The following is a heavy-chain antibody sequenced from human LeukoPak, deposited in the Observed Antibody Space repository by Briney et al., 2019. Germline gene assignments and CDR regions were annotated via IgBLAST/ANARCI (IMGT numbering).Heavy chain of an antibody. V-gene: IGHV1-2*02. Sequence: ASVKVSCKASGYTFTGYYMHWVRQAPGQGPEWLGWINPNSGGTDSPQKFQGRVTMTSDTSISTVYMELSRLRSEDTAVYYCARAEGVPAAGTYYFDYWGQGTLVTVSS. CDR2: INPNSGGT. J-gene: IGHJ4*02. D-gene: IGHD2-2*01. CDR1: GYTFTGYY. CDR3: ARAEGVPAAGTYYFDY.